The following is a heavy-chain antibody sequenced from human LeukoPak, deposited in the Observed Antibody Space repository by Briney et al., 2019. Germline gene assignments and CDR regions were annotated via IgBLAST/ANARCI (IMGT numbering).Heavy chain of an antibody. Sequence: PGGSLRLSCAASGFTFTSAWMNWVRQAPGKGLEWVGRIKSNADGGTIDYAAPVKGRFTISRDDSKSTLYLQMNSLRAEDTAVYYCARVEAAGTHVDYWGQGTLVTVSS. J-gene: IGHJ4*02. CDR1: GFTFTSAW. CDR3: ARVEAAGTHVDY. D-gene: IGHD6-13*01. CDR2: IKSNADGGTI. V-gene: IGHV3-15*07.